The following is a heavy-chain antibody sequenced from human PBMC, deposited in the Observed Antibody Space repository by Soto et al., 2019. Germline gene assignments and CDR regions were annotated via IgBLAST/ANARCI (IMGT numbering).Heavy chain of an antibody. CDR1: GYTFTSYA. CDR2: INAGNGNT. J-gene: IGHJ4*02. Sequence: ASVKVSCKASGYTFTSYAMHWVRQAPGQRLEWMGWINAGNGNTKYSQKFQGRVTITRDTSASTAYMELSSLRSEDTAMYYCARDEHSSGWPFDYWGQGTLVTVSS. D-gene: IGHD6-19*01. CDR3: ARDEHSSGWPFDY. V-gene: IGHV1-3*01.